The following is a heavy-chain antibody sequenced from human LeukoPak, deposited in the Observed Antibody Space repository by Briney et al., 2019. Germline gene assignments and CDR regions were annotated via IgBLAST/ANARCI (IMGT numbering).Heavy chain of an antibody. CDR2: IKSKTDGGTT. D-gene: IGHD5-18*01. V-gene: IGHV3-15*01. CDR3: ARDRSGYTFDD. Sequence: GGSLRLSCAASGFTFNNAWMSWVRQAPGKGLEWVGRIKSKTDGGTTDYAAPVKGRFTISRDDSKNTLYLQMNSLKTEDTAVYYCARDRSGYTFDDWGQGTLVTVSS. CDR1: GFTFNNAW. J-gene: IGHJ4*02.